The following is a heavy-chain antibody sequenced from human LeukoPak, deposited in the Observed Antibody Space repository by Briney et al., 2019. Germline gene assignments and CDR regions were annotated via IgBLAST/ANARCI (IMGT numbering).Heavy chain of an antibody. Sequence: ASVKVSCKASGYTFTSYGISWVRQAPGQGLEWMGWISAYNGNTNCAQKLQGRVAMTTDTSTSTAYMELRSLRSDDTAVYYCARELHDSSGRGPAGYWGQGTLVTVSS. V-gene: IGHV1-18*01. J-gene: IGHJ4*02. CDR1: GYTFTSYG. CDR3: ARELHDSSGRGPAGY. D-gene: IGHD3-22*01. CDR2: ISAYNGNT.